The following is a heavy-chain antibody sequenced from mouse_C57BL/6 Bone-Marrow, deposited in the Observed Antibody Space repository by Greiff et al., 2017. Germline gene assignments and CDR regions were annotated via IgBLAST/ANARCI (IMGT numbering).Heavy chain of an antibody. Sequence: QVHVKQSGPELVKPGASVKISCKASGYTFTDYYINWVKQRPGQGLEWIGWIFPGSGSTYYNEKFKGKATLTVDKSSSTADMLLSSLTSEDSAVYCCARRGDYWGQGTSVTVSS. CDR3: ARRGDY. CDR1: GYTFTDYY. CDR2: IFPGSGST. J-gene: IGHJ4*01. V-gene: IGHV1-75*01.